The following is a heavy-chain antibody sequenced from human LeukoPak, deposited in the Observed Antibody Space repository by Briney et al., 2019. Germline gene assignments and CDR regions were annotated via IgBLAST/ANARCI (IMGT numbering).Heavy chain of an antibody. CDR2: IRYDGSNK. Sequence: GGSLRLSCAASGFTLSSYGMHWVRQAPGKGLEWVAFIRYDGSNKYYADSVKGRFTISRDNSKNTLYLQMNSLRAEDTAVYYCAKDRTPIVVVPAATIDYWGQGTLVTVSS. D-gene: IGHD2-2*01. J-gene: IGHJ4*02. CDR1: GFTLSSYG. V-gene: IGHV3-30*02. CDR3: AKDRTPIVVVPAATIDY.